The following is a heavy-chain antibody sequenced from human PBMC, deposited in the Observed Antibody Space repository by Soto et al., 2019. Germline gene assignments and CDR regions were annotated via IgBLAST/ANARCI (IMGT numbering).Heavy chain of an antibody. Sequence: GESLKISCKGSGYSFTSYWIGWVRQMPGKGLEWMGIIYPGDSDTRYSPSLQGQVTISADKSISTAYLQGSSLKASDTAMYYCARLISIAVAGLDYWGQGTLVTVSS. J-gene: IGHJ4*02. CDR1: GYSFTSYW. D-gene: IGHD6-19*01. CDR2: IYPGDSDT. CDR3: ARLISIAVAGLDY. V-gene: IGHV5-51*01.